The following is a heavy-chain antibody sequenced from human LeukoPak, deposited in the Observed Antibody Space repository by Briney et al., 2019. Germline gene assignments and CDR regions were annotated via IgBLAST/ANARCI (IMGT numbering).Heavy chain of an antibody. J-gene: IGHJ5*02. D-gene: IGHD2-15*01. CDR3: ARSTYCSGGSCSHNWFDP. CDR2: IYYSGTT. Sequence: SETLSLTCTVSGGSISSYYWSWIRQPPGKGLEWIGYIYYSGTTNYNPSLKSRVTISVDTSKNQFSLKLSSVTAADTAVYYCARSTYCSGGSCSHNWFDPWGQGTLVTVSS. V-gene: IGHV4-59*12. CDR1: GGSISSYY.